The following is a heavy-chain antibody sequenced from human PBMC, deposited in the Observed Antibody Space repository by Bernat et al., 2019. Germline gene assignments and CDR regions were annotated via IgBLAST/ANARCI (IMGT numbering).Heavy chain of an antibody. V-gene: IGHV1-3*01. CDR1: GYTFTNYA. D-gene: IGHD6-19*01. J-gene: IGHJ4*02. CDR3: ARGQWTRTEGEYCLDC. Sequence: QVQFVQSGAEVKKPGASVKVSCKASGYTFTNYAMHWVRQAPGRRLAWKGWINAGNGDKKYSQKFQDRVTITRDTSANTAYMELSSLRSEDTAVYYCARGQWTRTEGEYCLDCWGQGTLVTVSS. CDR2: INAGNGDK.